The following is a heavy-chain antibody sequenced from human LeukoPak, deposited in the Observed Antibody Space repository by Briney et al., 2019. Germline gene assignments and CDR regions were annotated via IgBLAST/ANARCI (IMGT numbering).Heavy chain of an antibody. CDR3: ARDLVVVPKRGY. CDR1: GITFSSYS. J-gene: IGHJ4*02. V-gene: IGHV3-21*01. Sequence: GGSLRLSCAASGITFSSYSMNWVRQAPGKGLEWVSSISSSSSYIYYADSVKGRFTISRDNAKNSLYLQMNSLRAEDTAVYYCARDLVVVPKRGYWGQGTLVTVSS. D-gene: IGHD2-2*01. CDR2: ISSSSSYI.